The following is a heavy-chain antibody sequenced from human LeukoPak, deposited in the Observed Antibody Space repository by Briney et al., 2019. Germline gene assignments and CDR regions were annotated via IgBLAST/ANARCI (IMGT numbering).Heavy chain of an antibody. V-gene: IGHV1-69*04. D-gene: IGHD4-23*01. CDR1: GGIFSSYA. CDR2: IIPILGIA. Sequence: ASVKVSCKASGGIFSSYAISWVRQAPGQGLEWMGRIIPILGIANYAQKFQGRVTITADKSTSTAYMELSSLRSEDTAVYYCARDPDYGGNSAFDYWGQGTLVTVSS. J-gene: IGHJ4*02. CDR3: ARDPDYGGNSAFDY.